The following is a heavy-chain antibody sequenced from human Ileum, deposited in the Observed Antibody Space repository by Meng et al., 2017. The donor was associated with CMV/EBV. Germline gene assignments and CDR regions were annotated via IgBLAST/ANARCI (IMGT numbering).Heavy chain of an antibody. CDR2: IYSGNST. V-gene: IGHV3-53*01. CDR3: VRQPRGLVTNWFDP. Sequence: GGSLRLSCVVSGFSLLANSVSWVRQAPGKGLEWISIIYSGNSTYYADSVKGRFTVSKADSKNTAYLQMNSLGAEDTAVYYCVRQPRGLVTNWFDPWGQGTLVTVSS. CDR1: GFSLLANS. D-gene: IGHD5-12*01. J-gene: IGHJ5*02.